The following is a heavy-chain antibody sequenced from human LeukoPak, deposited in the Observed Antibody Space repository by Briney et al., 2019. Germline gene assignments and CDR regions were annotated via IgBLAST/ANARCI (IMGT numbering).Heavy chain of an antibody. D-gene: IGHD2-2*01. J-gene: IGHJ4*02. CDR1: GFTFSSYA. Sequence: GGSLRLSCAASGFTFSSYAMSWVRQAPGKGLEWVSAISGSGGSTYYADSVKGRFTISRDNSKNTLYLQMNSLRAEDTAVYYCAKNRGYCSSTSCYAVDYWGQGTLVTVSS. V-gene: IGHV3-23*01. CDR3: AKNRGYCSSTSCYAVDY. CDR2: ISGSGGST.